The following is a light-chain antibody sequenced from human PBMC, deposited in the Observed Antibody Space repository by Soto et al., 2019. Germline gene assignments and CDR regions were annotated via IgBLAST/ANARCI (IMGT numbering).Light chain of an antibody. J-gene: IGKJ4*01. V-gene: IGKV3-20*01. CDR2: GVS. CDR3: QQYSSSPVT. CDR1: QRVSNTY. Sequence: EIVLAQSPGTLSLSPGERATLSCRASQRVSNTYLAWYQQKPGQAPRLLIYGVSSRATGIPDRFSGSGSGTDFTLTISRLEPEDFAVYYCQQYSSSPVTVGGGTKVDTK.